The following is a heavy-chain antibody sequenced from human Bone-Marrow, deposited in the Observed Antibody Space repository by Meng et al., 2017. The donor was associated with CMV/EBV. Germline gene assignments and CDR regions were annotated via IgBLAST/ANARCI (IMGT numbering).Heavy chain of an antibody. CDR2: IIPIFGTA. V-gene: IGHV1-69*05. Sequence: SVKVSCKASGGSFSSYAISWVRQAPGQGLEWMGGIIPIFGTANYAQKFQGRVTITTDESTSTAYMELSSLRSEDTAVYYCARSPGGQHLDRSYYYYGMDVWGQGTTVTCSS. J-gene: IGHJ6*02. CDR3: ARSPGGQHLDRSYYYYGMDV. D-gene: IGHD6-13*01. CDR1: GGSFSSYA.